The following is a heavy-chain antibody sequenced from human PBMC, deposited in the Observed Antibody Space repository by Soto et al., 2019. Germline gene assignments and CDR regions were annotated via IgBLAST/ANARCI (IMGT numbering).Heavy chain of an antibody. Sequence: QLQLQESGPGLVKPSETLSLTCTVSGGSISSSSYYWAWIRQPPGKGLEWIGNIYYSGSTYYNPSLKSRVTISVDTSKNQFSLKLSSVTAADTAVYYCARRGEVGKGWFDTWGQGTLVTVSS. CDR3: ARRGEVGKGWFDT. CDR1: GGSISSSSYY. CDR2: IYYSGST. V-gene: IGHV4-39*01. D-gene: IGHD1-26*01. J-gene: IGHJ5*02.